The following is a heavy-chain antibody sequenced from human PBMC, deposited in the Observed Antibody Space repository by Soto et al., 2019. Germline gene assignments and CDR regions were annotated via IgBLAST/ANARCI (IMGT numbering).Heavy chain of an antibody. CDR2: INAGNGNT. CDR3: ARDGYCSGGSCLQFRLGFDP. J-gene: IGHJ5*02. D-gene: IGHD2-15*01. V-gene: IGHV1-3*01. CDR1: GYTFTSYA. Sequence: QVQLVQSGAEVKKPGASVKVSCKASGYTFTSYAMHWVRQAPGQRLEWMGWINAGNGNTKYSQKFQGRVTITRDTSASTAYMELSSLRSEDTAVYYCARDGYCSGGSCLQFRLGFDPWGKGTRVTVSS.